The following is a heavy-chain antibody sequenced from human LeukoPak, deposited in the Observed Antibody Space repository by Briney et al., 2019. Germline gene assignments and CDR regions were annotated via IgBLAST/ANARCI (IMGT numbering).Heavy chain of an antibody. CDR3: ARGRQNYYDSSGYLI. Sequence: SETLSLTCSVSGGSISDYYWGWIRQPPGKRLEWIGYMYFSGSTNYNPSLKSRVTISVDTSKNQFSLKLSSVTAADTAVYYCARGRQNYYDSSGYLIWGQGTMVTVSS. CDR1: GGSISDYY. D-gene: IGHD3-22*01. CDR2: MYFSGST. V-gene: IGHV4-59*01. J-gene: IGHJ3*02.